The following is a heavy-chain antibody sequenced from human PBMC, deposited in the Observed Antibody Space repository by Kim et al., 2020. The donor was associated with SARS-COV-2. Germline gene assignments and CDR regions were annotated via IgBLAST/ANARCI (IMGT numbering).Heavy chain of an antibody. J-gene: IGHJ5*02. D-gene: IGHD3-16*01. CDR3: AKTYVTPPLNWFDP. CDR1: GGSFSGYY. V-gene: IGHV4-34*01. Sequence: SETLSLTCAVYGGSFSGYYWSWIRQPPGKGLEWIGEINHSGSTNYNPSLKSRVTISVDTSKNQFSLKLSSVTAADTAVYYCAKTYVTPPLNWFDPCGQGTLVTVSS. CDR2: INHSGST.